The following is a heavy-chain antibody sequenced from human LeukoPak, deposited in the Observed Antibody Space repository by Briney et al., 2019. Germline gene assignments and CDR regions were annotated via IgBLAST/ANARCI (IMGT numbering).Heavy chain of an antibody. CDR3: VRAVGASASY. CDR1: GFTFSSYW. V-gene: IGHV3-7*03. Sequence: PGGSLRLSCAASGFTFSSYWMHWVRQAPGEGPEWVANIKQDGSEKYYVGSVKGRFTISRDNAENSLYLQMNSLRVEDTAVYYCVRAVGASASYWGQGTLVTVSS. CDR2: IKQDGSEK. J-gene: IGHJ4*02. D-gene: IGHD3-10*01.